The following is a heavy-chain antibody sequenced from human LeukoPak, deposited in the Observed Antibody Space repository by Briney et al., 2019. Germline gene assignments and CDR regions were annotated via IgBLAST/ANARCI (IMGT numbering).Heavy chain of an antibody. J-gene: IGHJ3*02. CDR2: IYTSGST. D-gene: IGHD4-23*01. V-gene: IGHV4-61*02. CDR3: ARDRLSYGGNTIDAFDI. CDR1: GGSISSGSYY. Sequence: SETLSLTCTVSGGSISSGSYYWSWIRQPPGKGLEWIGRIYTSGSTNYNPSLTSRVTISVDTSKNQFSLKLSSVTAADTAVYYCARDRLSYGGNTIDAFDIWGQGTMVTVSS.